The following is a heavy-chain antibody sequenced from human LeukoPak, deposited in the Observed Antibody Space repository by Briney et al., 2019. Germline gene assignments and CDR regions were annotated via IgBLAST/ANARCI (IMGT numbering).Heavy chain of an antibody. J-gene: IGHJ4*02. CDR3: ARAGSGYLVDY. D-gene: IGHD5-12*01. CDR2: IYQTGST. V-gene: IGHV4-31*03. Sequence: PSQTLSLTCTVSGGSISSGGYYWSWIRQHPGKDLEWIGYIYQTGSTYYSPSLKSRLTISLDTSKNQLSLKLSSVTAADTAVYYCARAGSGYLVDYWGQGTLVTVSS. CDR1: GGSISSGGYY.